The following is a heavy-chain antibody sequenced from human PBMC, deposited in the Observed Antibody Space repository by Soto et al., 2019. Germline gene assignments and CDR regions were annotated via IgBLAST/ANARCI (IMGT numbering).Heavy chain of an antibody. J-gene: IGHJ4*02. CDR1: GDTFTTYW. CDR2: IYPGDSDT. Sequence: XESLKISCRASGDTFTTYWIAWVRQMPGEGLEWMGIIYPGDSDTRYSPSFQGQVTISADTYTNTDYLQWSSLQASDSAMYYCARRRHKVGDPFDYWGPGNLVTVSS. V-gene: IGHV5-51*01. D-gene: IGHD1-26*01. CDR3: ARRRHKVGDPFDY.